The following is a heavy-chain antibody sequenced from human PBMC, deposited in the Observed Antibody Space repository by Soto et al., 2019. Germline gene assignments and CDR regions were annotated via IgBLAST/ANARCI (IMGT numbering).Heavy chain of an antibody. CDR1: GYRFTDYW. D-gene: IGHD2-15*01. CDR3: AVGVGGGSSMRFDP. V-gene: IGHV5-51*01. CDR2: ISPGDSDT. J-gene: IGHJ5*02. Sequence: GESLKISCKASGYRFTDYWIAWVRQMPGKGLEWMGIISPGDSDTRYSPSFQGQVTISVDKSISTAYLRWSSLKASDTAMYYCAVGVGGGSSMRFDPWGQGTLVTVSS.